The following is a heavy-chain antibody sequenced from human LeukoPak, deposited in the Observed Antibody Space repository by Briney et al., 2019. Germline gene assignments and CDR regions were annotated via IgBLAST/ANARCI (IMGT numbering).Heavy chain of an antibody. D-gene: IGHD3-22*01. Sequence: PSETLSLTCTVSGAPFSSGDQYWNWIRQSPGKGLEWIGSIHPSGMLYNNPPLESRVTISIDTSKNQFSLNLNSVTAADTAVYFCSRGLDSRKLGYWGQGTLVTVSS. CDR3: SRGLDSRKLGY. J-gene: IGHJ4*02. CDR1: GAPFSSGDQY. V-gene: IGHV4-31*03. CDR2: IHPSGML.